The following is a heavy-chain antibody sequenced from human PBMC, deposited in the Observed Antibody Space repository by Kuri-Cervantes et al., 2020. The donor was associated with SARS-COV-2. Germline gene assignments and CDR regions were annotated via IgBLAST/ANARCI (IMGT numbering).Heavy chain of an antibody. Sequence: ASVKVSCKASGYTLTSYYIHWVRQAPGQGLEWMGIIHPTTGDTTYAQKFQGRVSMTRDTSTSTVYMELSSLRSEDTAVYYCARRYYMDVWGKGTTVTVSS. CDR3: ARRYYMDV. J-gene: IGHJ6*03. V-gene: IGHV1-46*01. CDR2: IHPTTGDT. CDR1: GYTLTSYY.